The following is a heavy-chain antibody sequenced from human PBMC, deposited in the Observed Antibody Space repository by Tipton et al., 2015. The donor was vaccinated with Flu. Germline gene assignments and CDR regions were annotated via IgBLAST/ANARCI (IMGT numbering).Heavy chain of an antibody. CDR2: IYYSGST. Sequence: LRLSCTISGGSVSSGSYYWSWIRQPPEKGLEWIGYIYYSGSTNYNPSLKSRVTISVDTSKNQFSLKLTSVTAADTAVYYCARVPTYYYDSSDSYRGRGDAFDIWGQGTMVTVSS. CDR1: GGSVSSGSYY. V-gene: IGHV4-61*01. CDR3: ARVPTYYYDSSDSYRGRGDAFDI. J-gene: IGHJ3*02. D-gene: IGHD3-22*01.